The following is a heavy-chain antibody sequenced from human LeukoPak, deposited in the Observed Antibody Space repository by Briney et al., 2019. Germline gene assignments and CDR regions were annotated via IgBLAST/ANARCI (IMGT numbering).Heavy chain of an antibody. J-gene: IGHJ3*02. CDR3: ARVSGKQSSSWYAFDI. Sequence: GGSLRLSCAASAFTFSSYEMNWVRQAPGKGLEWASYISTGGTMYYADSVKGRFTISRDNAKNSLYLQMDSLRAEDTAVYYCARVSGKQSSSWYAFDIWGQGTMVTVSS. CDR1: AFTFSSYE. V-gene: IGHV3-48*03. CDR2: ISTGGTM. D-gene: IGHD6-13*01.